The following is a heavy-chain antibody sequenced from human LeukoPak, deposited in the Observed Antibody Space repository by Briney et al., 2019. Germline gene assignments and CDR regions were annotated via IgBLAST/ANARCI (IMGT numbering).Heavy chain of an antibody. CDR1: GYSFTSYW. D-gene: IGHD6-19*01. J-gene: IGHJ4*02. Sequence: GESLKISCKGSGYSFTSYWIGWVRQMPGKGLERMGIIYPGDSDTRYSPSFQGQVTISADKSISTAYLQWSSLKASGTAMYYCARRRIAVAGNVDYFDYWGQGTLVTVSS. V-gene: IGHV5-51*01. CDR2: IYPGDSDT. CDR3: ARRRIAVAGNVDYFDY.